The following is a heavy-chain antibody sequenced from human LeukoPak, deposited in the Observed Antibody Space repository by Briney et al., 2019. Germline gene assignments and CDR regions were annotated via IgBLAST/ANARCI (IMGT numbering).Heavy chain of an antibody. J-gene: IGHJ6*03. CDR3: ARVRGIAAATLYYYYYMDV. D-gene: IGHD6-13*01. V-gene: IGHV4-4*07. CDR1: GGSLSSFY. CDR2: FDTSGSA. Sequence: SETLSLTCTVSGGSLSSFYWNWIRQPAGKGLEWIGRFDTSGSANYNPSLKSRVTMSADTSKNQFSLKLNSVTAADTAVYYCARVRGIAAATLYYYYYMDVWGKGTTVTVSS.